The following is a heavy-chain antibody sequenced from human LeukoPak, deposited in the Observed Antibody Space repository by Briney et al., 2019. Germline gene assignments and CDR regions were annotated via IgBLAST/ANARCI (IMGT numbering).Heavy chain of an antibody. D-gene: IGHD4-17*01. CDR3: AKDPMTTVTTTAY. J-gene: IGHJ4*02. V-gene: IGHV3-23*01. CDR2: IIGSGSST. CDR1: GFTFSSYG. Sequence: GGSLRLSCAASGFTFSSYGMSWVRQAPGKGLQWVSVIIGSGSSTYYADSVKGRFTISRDNSKNTLYLQMNSLRAEDTAVYYCAKDPMTTVTTTAYWGQGTLVTVSS.